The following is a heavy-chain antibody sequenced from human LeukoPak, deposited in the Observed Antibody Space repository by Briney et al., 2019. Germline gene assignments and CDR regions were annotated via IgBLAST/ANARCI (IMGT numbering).Heavy chain of an antibody. CDR1: GFTFSSYS. CDR3: ARVDYDILTGYYIYAFDI. CDR2: ISGSSSYI. J-gene: IGHJ3*02. Sequence: GGSLRLSCAASGFTFSSYSMNWVRQAPGKGLEWVSSISGSSSYIYYTDSVKGRFTISRDNAKNSLYLQMNSLRAEDTAVYYCARVDYDILTGYYIYAFDIWGQGTMVTVSS. V-gene: IGHV3-21*01. D-gene: IGHD3-9*01.